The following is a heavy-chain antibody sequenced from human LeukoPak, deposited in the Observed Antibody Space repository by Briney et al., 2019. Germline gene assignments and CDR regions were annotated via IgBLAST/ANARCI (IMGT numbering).Heavy chain of an antibody. CDR3: AKKTTVTKNYYYYMDV. D-gene: IGHD4-17*01. Sequence: GGSLRLSCAASGFTFSSYAMSWVRQAPGKGLEWVSAISGSGGSTYYADSVKGRFTISRDNSKNTLYLQMNSLRAEDTAIYYCAKKTTVTKNYYYYMDVWGKGTTVTVSS. CDR2: ISGSGGST. CDR1: GFTFSSYA. V-gene: IGHV3-23*01. J-gene: IGHJ6*03.